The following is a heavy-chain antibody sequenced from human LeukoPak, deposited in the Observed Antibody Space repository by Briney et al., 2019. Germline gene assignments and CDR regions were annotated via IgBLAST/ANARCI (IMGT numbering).Heavy chain of an antibody. V-gene: IGHV4-34*01. CDR3: ARDASSSPWFDP. CDR1: GGSFSGYY. CDR2: INHSGST. J-gene: IGHJ5*02. Sequence: SETLSLTCAVYGGSFSGYYWSWIRQPPGKGLEWIGEINHSGSTNYNPSLKSRVTISIDTSKNQFSLSLRSVTAADTAVYYCARDASSSPWFDPWGQGTLVTVSS. D-gene: IGHD6-13*01.